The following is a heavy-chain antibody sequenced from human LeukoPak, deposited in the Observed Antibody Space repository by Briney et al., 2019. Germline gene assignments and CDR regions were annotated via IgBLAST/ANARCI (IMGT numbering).Heavy chain of an antibody. V-gene: IGHV4-38-2*01. CDR3: ARASGYSYGWNWFDP. J-gene: IGHJ5*02. CDR2: IHHIGST. Sequence: AETLSLTCAVSGYFISRGYYRGWIRPRPGMGLDWLGSIHHIGSTYYNASLKSRVTISVDTSKNQFSLKLNSVTAADTAVYYCARASGYSYGWNWFDPWGQGTLVTVSS. CDR1: GYFISRGYY. D-gene: IGHD5-18*01.